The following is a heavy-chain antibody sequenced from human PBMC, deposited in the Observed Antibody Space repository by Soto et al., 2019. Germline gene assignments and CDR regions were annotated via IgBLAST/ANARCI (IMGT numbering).Heavy chain of an antibody. CDR1: GYTFTSYG. CDR3: ARRGDCSSTSCPYAFDI. J-gene: IGHJ3*02. V-gene: IGHV1-18*01. CDR2: ISAYNGNT. Sequence: ASVKVSCKASGYTFTSYGISWVRQAPGQGLEWMGWISAYNGNTSYAQKLQGRVTMTTDTSTSTAYMELRSLRSDDTAVYYCARRGDCSSTSCPYAFDIWGQGTMVTVSS. D-gene: IGHD2-2*01.